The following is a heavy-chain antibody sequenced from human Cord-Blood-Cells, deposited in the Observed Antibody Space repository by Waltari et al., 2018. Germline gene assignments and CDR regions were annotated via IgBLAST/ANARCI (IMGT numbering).Heavy chain of an antibody. CDR3: ARVVSELSYYDFWSGYYDAFDI. Sequence: QVQLQESGPGLVKPSETLSLTCTVSGGSISSYYWSWIRQPLGKGLEWIGYRHYSGSTNNNPSLKRRVTISVDTSKNQFSLKLSSVTAADTAVYYCARVVSELSYYDFWSGYYDAFDIWGQGTMVTVSS. CDR1: GGSISSYY. V-gene: IGHV4-59*01. CDR2: RHYSGST. J-gene: IGHJ3*02. D-gene: IGHD3-3*01.